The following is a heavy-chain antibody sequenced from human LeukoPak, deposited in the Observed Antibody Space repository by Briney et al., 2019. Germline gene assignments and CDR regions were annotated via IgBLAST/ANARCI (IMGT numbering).Heavy chain of an antibody. J-gene: IGHJ4*02. V-gene: IGHV4-59*01. D-gene: IGHD6-19*01. Sequence: SETLSLTYTVSSGSISTYYWSWIRQPPGKALEWIGYIDYSGGTNFNPSLKSRVTLSLDASKNQFSLKLSSVTAADTAVYYCARVGSGSFDYWGQGTLVTVSS. CDR3: ARVGSGSFDY. CDR2: IDYSGGT. CDR1: SGSISTYY.